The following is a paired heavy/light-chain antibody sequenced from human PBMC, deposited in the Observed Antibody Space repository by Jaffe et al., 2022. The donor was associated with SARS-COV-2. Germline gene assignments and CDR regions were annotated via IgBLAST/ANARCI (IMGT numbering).Light chain of an antibody. Sequence: DIQMTQSPSSLSASVGDRVTITCRASQSISSHLNWYQQKPGKAPKFLIYAASSLQSGVPSRFSGSGSGTDFTLTISSLQPEDFATYYCQQSYDTPYTFGQGTKLEIK. V-gene: IGKV1-39*01. CDR1: QSISSH. CDR3: QQSYDTPYT. J-gene: IGKJ2*01. CDR2: AAS.
Heavy chain of an antibody. CDR2: IYWDDDK. V-gene: IGHV2-5*02. CDR3: AHRRVLTGTYFNWFDP. Sequence: QITLKESGPTLVKPTQTLTLTCTFSGFSLTSSGVGVGWIRQPPGKALEWLALIYWDDDKRYSPSLRSRLTITKDTSKNQVVLTLTNMDPVDTATYYCAHRRVLTGTYFNWFDPWGQGTLVTVSS. CDR1: GFSLTSSGVG. D-gene: IGHD1-20*01. J-gene: IGHJ5*02.